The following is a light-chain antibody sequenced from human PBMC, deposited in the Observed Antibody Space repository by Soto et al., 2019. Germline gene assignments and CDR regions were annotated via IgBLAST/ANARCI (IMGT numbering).Light chain of an antibody. V-gene: IGKV3-20*01. Sequence: EIVLTQSPGTLSLSPGERATLSCRASQSVSSSYLAWYQQKPGQAPRLLIYGASSRDTGLPDRFSGSGSGTDFTLTISRLEPEDFAVYYCQQYGSSPPGLTFGGGTKVEIK. J-gene: IGKJ4*01. CDR3: QQYGSSPPGLT. CDR1: QSVSSSY. CDR2: GAS.